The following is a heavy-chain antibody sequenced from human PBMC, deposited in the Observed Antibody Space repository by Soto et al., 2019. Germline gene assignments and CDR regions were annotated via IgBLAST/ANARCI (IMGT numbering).Heavy chain of an antibody. D-gene: IGHD2-2*01. CDR3: ARGMGTTMPYFDY. J-gene: IGHJ4*02. V-gene: IGHV1-2*04. CDR2: NNPNSGGT. CDR1: GYTFTGYY. Sequence: QVQLVQSGAEVKKPGASVKVSCKASGYTFTGYYMHWVRQAPGQGPEWMGWNNPNSGGTKYAQKFQGWVTMTRDRSISTAYMELSRLRSDDTAVYFCARGMGTTMPYFDYWGQGTLVTVSS.